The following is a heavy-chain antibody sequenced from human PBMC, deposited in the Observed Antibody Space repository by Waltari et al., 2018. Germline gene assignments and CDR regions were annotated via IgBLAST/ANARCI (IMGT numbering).Heavy chain of an antibody. CDR3: ATDRGDPGAHPIDH. V-gene: IGHV4-39*07. CDR1: GGSITSTSYY. D-gene: IGHD3-10*01. J-gene: IGHJ4*02. CDR2: VHSVGTT. Sequence: QLQLQESGPGLVKPAETLSPTCPVSGGSITSTSYYWAWFRQPPGKGLGWVGSVHSVGTTYYNPSLNNRVTVSVDTSKNQFSLRLNSVTAADTAMYYCATDRGDPGAHPIDHWGRGTLVTVSS.